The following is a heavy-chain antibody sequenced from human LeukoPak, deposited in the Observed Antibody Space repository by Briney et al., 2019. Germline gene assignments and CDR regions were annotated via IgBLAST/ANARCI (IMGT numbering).Heavy chain of an antibody. CDR3: ARDDNDAFDI. J-gene: IGHJ3*02. CDR1: GFTFNTYS. V-gene: IGHV3-21*04. CDR2: ISGSSTYI. Sequence: GGSLRLSCAASGFTFNTYSMNWVRQAPGKGLEWVSSISGSSTYIYYSDSVKGRFTISRDNAKNSLYLQMNSLRAEDTALYYCARDDNDAFDIWGQGTMVAVSS.